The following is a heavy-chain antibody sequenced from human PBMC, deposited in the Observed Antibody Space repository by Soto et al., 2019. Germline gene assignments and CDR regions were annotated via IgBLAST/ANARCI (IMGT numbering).Heavy chain of an antibody. V-gene: IGHV3-30*18. CDR1: GFTFSDFG. CDR2: ISRDGASK. D-gene: IGHD1-1*01. Sequence: GGSLRLSCVASGFTFSDFGVHWVRQAPGKGLEWVAIISRDGASKFYADSVKGRFTVSRDNSRNMLYLEMNSLRVEDTAVYYCVKEDNFASFFFDYWGKGTLVTVSS. CDR3: VKEDNFASFFFDY. J-gene: IGHJ4*02.